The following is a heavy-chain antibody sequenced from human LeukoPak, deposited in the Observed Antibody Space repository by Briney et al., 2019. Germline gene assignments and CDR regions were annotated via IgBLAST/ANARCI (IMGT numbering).Heavy chain of an antibody. Sequence: GGSLRLSCAASGFTFSDYYMSWIRQAPGKGLEWVSYISSSSSYTNYADSVKGRFTISRDNAKNSLYLQMNSLRAEDTAVYYCARDPGSSGWYVTYYFDYWGQGTLVTVSS. CDR1: GFTFSDYY. V-gene: IGHV3-11*05. D-gene: IGHD6-19*01. CDR3: ARDPGSSGWYVTYYFDY. J-gene: IGHJ4*02. CDR2: ISSSSSYT.